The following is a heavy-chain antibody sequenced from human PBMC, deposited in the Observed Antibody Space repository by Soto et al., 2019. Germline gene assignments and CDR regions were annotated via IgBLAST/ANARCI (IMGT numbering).Heavy chain of an antibody. D-gene: IGHD7-27*01. Sequence: PSETLSLTSTVSGGSISISSYYWGWIRQPPGKGLERIGSIYYSGSTYYNPSLKSRVTISVDTSKNQFSLKLSSVTAADTAVYYCARLSQLTGDGVDYYYYGIGVWGQGTTVTVSS. CDR1: GGSISISSYY. V-gene: IGHV4-39*01. J-gene: IGHJ6*02. CDR3: ARLSQLTGDGVDYYYYGIGV. CDR2: IYYSGST.